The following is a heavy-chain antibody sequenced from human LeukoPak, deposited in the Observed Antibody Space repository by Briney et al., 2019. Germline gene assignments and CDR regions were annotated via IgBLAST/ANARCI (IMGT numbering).Heavy chain of an antibody. CDR3: ARDRHDYGDYVSFDY. D-gene: IGHD4-17*01. J-gene: IGHJ4*02. Sequence: GGSLRLSCAASGFTFSSYSMNWVRQAPGKGLEWVSSISSSSSYIYYPDSVKGRFTISRDNAKNSLYLQMNSLRAEDTAVYYCARDRHDYGDYVSFDYWGQGTLVTVSS. CDR1: GFTFSSYS. V-gene: IGHV3-21*01. CDR2: ISSSSSYI.